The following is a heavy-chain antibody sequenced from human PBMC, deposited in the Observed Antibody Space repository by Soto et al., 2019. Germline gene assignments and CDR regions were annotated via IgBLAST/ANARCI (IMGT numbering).Heavy chain of an antibody. D-gene: IGHD2-15*01. CDR3: ASLSGGRSDY. CDR1: GITFRDYY. CDR2: ISSTSRYI. V-gene: IGHV3-11*06. J-gene: IGHJ4*02. Sequence: KPGGSLRLSCAGSGITFRDYYMTWIRQAPGKGLEWVSHISSTSRYINYADSVKGRFTISRDNAKNSLYLQMNRLRADDTAVYYCASLSGGRSDYWGQGALVTVSS.